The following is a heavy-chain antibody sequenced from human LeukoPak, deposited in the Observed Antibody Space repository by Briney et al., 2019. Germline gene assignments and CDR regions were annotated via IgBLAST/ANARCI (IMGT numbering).Heavy chain of an antibody. CDR2: MNPNSGNT. CDR3: ARGNPGGYYYYMDV. D-gene: IGHD1-14*01. J-gene: IGHJ6*03. V-gene: IGHV1-8*01. CDR1: GYTFTSYD. Sequence: ASVKVSCKASGYTFTSYDINWVRQATGQGLERMGWMNPNSGNTGYAQKFQGRVTMTRNTSISTAYMELSSLRSEDTAVYCCARGNPGGYYYYMDVWGKGTTVTVSS.